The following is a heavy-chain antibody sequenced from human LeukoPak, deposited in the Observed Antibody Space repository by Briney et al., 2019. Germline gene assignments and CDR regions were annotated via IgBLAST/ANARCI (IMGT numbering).Heavy chain of an antibody. Sequence: GGSRRLSCAASGFTFSSYEMNWVRQAPGKGLEWVSYISSSGSTIYYADSVKGRFTISRDNAKNSLYLQMNSLRAEDTAVYYCARVIVATMGHDYWGQGTLVTVSS. CDR3: ARVIVATMGHDY. CDR2: ISSSGSTI. V-gene: IGHV3-48*03. D-gene: IGHD5-12*01. J-gene: IGHJ4*02. CDR1: GFTFSSYE.